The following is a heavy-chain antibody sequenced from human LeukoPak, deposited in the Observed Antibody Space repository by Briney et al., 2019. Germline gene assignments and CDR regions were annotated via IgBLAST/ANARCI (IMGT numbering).Heavy chain of an antibody. CDR3: ARASYYYDSSGYPSPIDY. J-gene: IGHJ4*02. D-gene: IGHD3-22*01. V-gene: IGHV1-46*01. CDR1: GYTFTSYY. CDR2: INPSGGST. Sequence: GASVKVSCKASGYTFTSYYMHWVRQAPGQGLEWMGIINPSGGSTSYAQKFQGRVTMTRDTSTSTVYMELSSLRSEDTAVYYCARASYYYDSSGYPSPIDYWGQGTLVTVSS.